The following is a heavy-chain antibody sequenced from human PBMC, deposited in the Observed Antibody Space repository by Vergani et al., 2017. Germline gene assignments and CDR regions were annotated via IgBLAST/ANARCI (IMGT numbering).Heavy chain of an antibody. J-gene: IGHJ6*02. CDR3: ARDPLYSTTWPFLLLDMDV. CDR2: FYTGGGT. V-gene: IGHV4-61*02. Sequence: QVQLQESGPGLVRPSQTLSLTCTVSGGSISSGSYYWSWFRQPAGKGLEWIGRFYTGGGTSYNPSLNSRVTISVDTSKNQFSLQLSSVTAADTAVYYCARDPLYSTTWPFLLLDMDVWVQGTTVTVSS. D-gene: IGHD6-13*01. CDR1: GGSISSGSYY.